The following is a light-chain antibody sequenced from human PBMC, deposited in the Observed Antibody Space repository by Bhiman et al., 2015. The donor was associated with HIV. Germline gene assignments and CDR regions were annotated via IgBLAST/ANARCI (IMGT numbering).Light chain of an antibody. CDR1: SSDVGTYNL. Sequence: QSALTQPASVSGSPGQSITVSCTGTSSDVGTYNLVSWYQQHPGKAPKLILYEVDKRPSGVSNRFSGSKSGNTASLTISELQTEDEADYYCCSFTGDTHLYVFGSGTTVTVL. CDR2: EVD. V-gene: IGLV2-14*02. J-gene: IGLJ1*01. CDR3: CSFTGDTHLYV.